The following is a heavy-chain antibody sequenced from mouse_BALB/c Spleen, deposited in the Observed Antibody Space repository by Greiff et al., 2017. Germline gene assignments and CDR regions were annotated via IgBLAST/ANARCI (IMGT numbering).Heavy chain of an antibody. Sequence: EVKLMESGGGLVQPGRSLKLSCAASGFTFSSYTMSWVRQTPEKRLEWVAYISNGGGSTYYPDTVKGRFTISRDNAKNTLYLQISSLKSEDTAMYYCARHDYYAMDYWGQGTSVTVSS. CDR2: ISNGGGST. V-gene: IGHV5-12-2*01. CDR1: GFTFSSYT. CDR3: ARHDYYAMDY. J-gene: IGHJ4*01.